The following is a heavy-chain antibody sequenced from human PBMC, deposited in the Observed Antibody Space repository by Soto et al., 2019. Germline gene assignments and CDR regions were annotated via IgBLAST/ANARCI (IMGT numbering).Heavy chain of an antibody. J-gene: IGHJ5*02. CDR3: ARGRFRRTGFDT. V-gene: IGHV1-8*01. D-gene: IGHD2-21*02. Sequence: QVQLVQSGAEVKKPGASVKVSCKASGYTFTNYDIHWVRQATGQGLEWMGWMNPDSGNTGQSKQFQGRVTMTRDTSISTAYMEMSSLRSEDTAVYYCARGRFRRTGFDTWGQGTLVTVSS. CDR2: MNPDSGNT. CDR1: GYTFTNYD.